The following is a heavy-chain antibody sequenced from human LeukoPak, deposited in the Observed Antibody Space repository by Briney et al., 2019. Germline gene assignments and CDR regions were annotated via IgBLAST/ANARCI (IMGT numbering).Heavy chain of an antibody. D-gene: IGHD4-17*01. J-gene: IGHJ5*02. CDR3: AKPTGSKGLFGT. V-gene: IGHV4-39*01. CDR1: GGSISGDTYY. Sequence: SETLSLTCTVSGGSISGDTYYWGSVREPPGKGLEWIGTIYSGGTTYYNPSLKSRVIMSVDASKNQISLRLTSASATDTAMYYCAKPTGSKGLFGTRGQGTLVTVSS. CDR2: IYSGGTT.